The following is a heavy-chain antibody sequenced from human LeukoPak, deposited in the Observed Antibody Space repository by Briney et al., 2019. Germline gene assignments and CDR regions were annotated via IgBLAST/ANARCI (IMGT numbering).Heavy chain of an antibody. CDR1: GFTFSSYA. Sequence: GGSLRLSCTASGFTFSSYAMSWVRQAPGKGLEWVSTLSGSGDSTYYADSVKGRFTVSRDNSKNTLYLQMNSLRAEDTAVYFCANPDSSGFYFSIRFDFWGQGTLVTVSS. CDR2: LSGSGDST. D-gene: IGHD3-22*01. V-gene: IGHV3-23*01. CDR3: ANPDSSGFYFSIRFDF. J-gene: IGHJ4*02.